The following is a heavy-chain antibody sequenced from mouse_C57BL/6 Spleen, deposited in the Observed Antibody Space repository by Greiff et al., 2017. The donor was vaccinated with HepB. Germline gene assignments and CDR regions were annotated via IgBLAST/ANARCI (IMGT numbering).Heavy chain of an antibody. J-gene: IGHJ2*01. V-gene: IGHV1-85*01. CDR3: ARAPLLRDVDY. CDR1: GYTFTSYD. Sequence: QVQLQQSGPELVKPGASVKLSCKASGYTFTSYDINWVKQRPGQGLEWIGWIYPRDGSTQYNEKFKGKATVTVDTTSSTAYMGLHSQTSEDSAVYCCARAPLLRDVDYWGQGTTLTVSS. D-gene: IGHD1-1*01. CDR2: IYPRDGST.